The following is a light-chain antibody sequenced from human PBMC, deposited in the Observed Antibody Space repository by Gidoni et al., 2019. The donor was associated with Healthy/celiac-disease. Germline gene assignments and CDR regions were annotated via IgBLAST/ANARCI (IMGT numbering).Light chain of an antibody. V-gene: IGKV4-1*01. J-gene: IGKJ2*02. CDR3: QQYYSTPRT. CDR2: WAS. CDR1: QSVSYRSNKKNY. Sequence: DIVMTQSTDSLAVSLGERATSNCKSNQSVSYRSNKKNYVAWYQQKPGQPPKLLIYWASTPESGVPDRFSGSGSGTDFPLTISRLQAEYVAVYYCQQYYSTPRTFGQGTKLEIK.